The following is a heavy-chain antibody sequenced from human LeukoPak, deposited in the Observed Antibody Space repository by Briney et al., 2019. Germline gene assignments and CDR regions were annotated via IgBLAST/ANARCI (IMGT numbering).Heavy chain of an antibody. V-gene: IGHV4-39*07. D-gene: IGHD5-18*01. CDR1: GGSISNSDYS. Sequence: SETLSLTCTVSGGSISNSDYSCGWIRQPPGKGLECIGTIYYSGSTYYKSSLKSRVTISVDTPKNQFSLKLSSVTAADTAVYYCARVADGKGYPFDYWGQGTLVTVSS. J-gene: IGHJ4*02. CDR3: ARVADGKGYPFDY. CDR2: IYYSGST.